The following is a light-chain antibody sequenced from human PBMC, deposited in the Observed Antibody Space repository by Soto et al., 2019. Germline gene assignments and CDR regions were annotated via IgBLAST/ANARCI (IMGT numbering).Light chain of an antibody. Sequence: EIVMTQSPATLSLSPGERATLSCRASQSVNSNLAWYQQKAGQAPRLLIYGTSTRATGIPARFSGSGSGTDFTLTISRLEPEDFAVYYCQLYGSSLTFGGGTKVDIK. CDR1: QSVNSN. V-gene: IGKV3-20*01. CDR2: GTS. J-gene: IGKJ4*01. CDR3: QLYGSSLT.